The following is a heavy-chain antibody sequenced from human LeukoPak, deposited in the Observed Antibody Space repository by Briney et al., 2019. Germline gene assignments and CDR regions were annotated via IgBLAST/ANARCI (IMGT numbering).Heavy chain of an antibody. Sequence: GGSLRLSCAASGFTFINSAMDWVRQAPGKGLEWVSYISTSSSTTQYADSVKGRFTISSDNAKNSLYLQMNSLRDEDTAVYYCARDYPYSGSYSGSAFDYWGQGTLVTVSS. CDR2: ISTSSSTT. V-gene: IGHV3-48*02. CDR3: ARDYPYSGSYSGSAFDY. D-gene: IGHD1-26*01. J-gene: IGHJ4*02. CDR1: GFTFINSA.